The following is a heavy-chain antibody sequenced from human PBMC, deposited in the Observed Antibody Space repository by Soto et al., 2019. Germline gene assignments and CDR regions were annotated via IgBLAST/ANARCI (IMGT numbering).Heavy chain of an antibody. CDR1: GGSMSEYF. V-gene: IGHV4-59*01. CDR3: ARDGYDGSGSPYPAY. Sequence: PSETLSLTCIVSGGSMSEYFWSWIRQSPGKGLEWIGYIYYLGSTDYNPSLKSRVTISVDMSKRQFSLRLTSVTAADTAVYYCARDGYDGSGSPYPAYWGPGTQVTVSS. J-gene: IGHJ4*02. D-gene: IGHD3-10*01. CDR2: IYYLGST.